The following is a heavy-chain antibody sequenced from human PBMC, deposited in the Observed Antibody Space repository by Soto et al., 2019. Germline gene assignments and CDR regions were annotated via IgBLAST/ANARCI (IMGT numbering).Heavy chain of an antibody. CDR3: AKVIRADSTSSNFYYYSGLDV. J-gene: IGHJ6*02. D-gene: IGHD6-6*01. Sequence: QVQLVESGGGVVQPGRSLRLSCAASGFTFRTYGMHWVRQAPGKGLEWLAVISNNGINKYYADSVKGRFTISRDNSRDTLFLQMNSLRGGDTAIYYCAKVIRADSTSSNFYYYSGLDVWGQGTTVTVSS. CDR1: GFTFRTYG. V-gene: IGHV3-30*18. CDR2: ISNNGINK.